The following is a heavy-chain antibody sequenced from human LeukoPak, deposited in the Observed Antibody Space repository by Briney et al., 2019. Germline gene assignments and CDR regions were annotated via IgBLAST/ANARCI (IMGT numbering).Heavy chain of an antibody. CDR3: AKPRYYYYDSSGYYYVPFDY. V-gene: IGHV3-7*03. CDR1: GFTFSGYW. CDR2: IKQDGSEK. Sequence: PGGSLRLSCAASGFTFSGYWMSWVRQAPGKGLEWVANIKQDGSEKYYVDSVKGRFTISRDNSKNTLYLQMNSLRAEDTAVYYCAKPRYYYYDSSGYYYVPFDYWGQGTLVTVSS. D-gene: IGHD3-22*01. J-gene: IGHJ4*02.